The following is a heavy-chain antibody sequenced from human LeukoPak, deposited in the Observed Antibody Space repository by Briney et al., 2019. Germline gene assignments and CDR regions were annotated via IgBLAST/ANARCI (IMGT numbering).Heavy chain of an antibody. CDR3: AKGSIAARPPSNYFDY. CDR2: IRYDGSNK. CDR1: GFTFSSYG. V-gene: IGHV3-30*02. Sequence: GGSLRLSCAASGFTFSSYGMHWVRQAPGKGLEWVAFIRYDGSNKYYADSVKGRFTISRDNSKNTLYLQMNSLRAEDTAVYYCAKGSIAARPPSNYFDYWGQGTLATVSS. D-gene: IGHD6-6*01. J-gene: IGHJ4*02.